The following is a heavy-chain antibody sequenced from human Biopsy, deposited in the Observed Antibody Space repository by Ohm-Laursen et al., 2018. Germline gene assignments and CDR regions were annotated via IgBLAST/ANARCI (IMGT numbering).Heavy chain of an antibody. J-gene: IGHJ4*02. CDR2: IWYDGGNK. CDR1: GFTFSSYG. V-gene: IGHV3-33*06. D-gene: IGHD2-8*01. Sequence: SLRLSCAASGFTFSSYGMHWVRQAPGKGLEWVAAIWYDGGNKNYADSVKGRFTISRDNSKNTLYLQMSSLRGEDTAVYYCAKCMTGGSNYYFHHCGQGTLVTVSS. CDR3: AKCMTGGSNYYFHH.